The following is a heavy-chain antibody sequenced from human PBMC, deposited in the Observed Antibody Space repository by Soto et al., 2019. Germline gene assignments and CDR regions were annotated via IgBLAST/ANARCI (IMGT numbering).Heavy chain of an antibody. CDR1: GGSISSSSYY. CDR3: ATSGSYS. CDR2: IYYSGST. J-gene: IGHJ4*02. Sequence: QLQLQESGPGLVKPSETLSLTCTVSGGSISSSSYYWGWIRQPPGKGLEWIGNIYYSGSTYYNPSLKSRVNIAVDTSKNQFSLKLSSVTAADTAVYYCATSGSYSWGQGTLVTVSS. D-gene: IGHD3-10*01. V-gene: IGHV4-39*01.